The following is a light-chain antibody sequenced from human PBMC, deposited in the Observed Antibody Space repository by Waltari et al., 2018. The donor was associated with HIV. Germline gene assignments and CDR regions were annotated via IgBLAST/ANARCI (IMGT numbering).Light chain of an antibody. V-gene: IGLV2-14*01. CDR2: EVS. Sequence: QSALTQPASVSGSPGQSITISCTGTSSDVGAYMYVSWYQQHAENAPKLIIFEVSNRPSGMSNRFSGSKSGNTASLTISGLQTEDEADYYCASFTTNRILVFGGGTKVTVL. J-gene: IGLJ2*01. CDR3: ASFTTNRILV. CDR1: SSDVGAYMY.